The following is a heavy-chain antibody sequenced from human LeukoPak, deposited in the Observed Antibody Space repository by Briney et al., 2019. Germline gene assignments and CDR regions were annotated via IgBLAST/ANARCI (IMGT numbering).Heavy chain of an antibody. CDR1: GQSFSGYY. CDR2: INDSGST. CDR3: ARGYYDSSGYSNPFDY. J-gene: IGHJ4*02. V-gene: IGHV4-34*01. D-gene: IGHD3-22*01. Sequence: SETLSLTCAVYGQSFSGYYWSWIRQPPGKGLEWIGEINDSGSTNYNTSLKSRVTVSVDTSKNQFSLRLTSVTAADTAVYYCARGYYDSSGYSNPFDYWGQGTLVTVSS.